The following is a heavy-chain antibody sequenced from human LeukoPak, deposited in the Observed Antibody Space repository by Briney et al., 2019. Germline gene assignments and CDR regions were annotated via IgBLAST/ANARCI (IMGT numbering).Heavy chain of an antibody. V-gene: IGHV3-21*01. Sequence: PGGSLRLSCAAPGFTFSSYSMNWVRQAPGKGLEWVSSISSSSSYIYYADSVKGRFTISRDNAKNSLYLQMNSLRAEDTAVYYCARDLEGSSWYYGYWGQGTLVTVSS. D-gene: IGHD6-13*01. CDR3: ARDLEGSSWYYGY. CDR2: ISSSSSYI. J-gene: IGHJ4*02. CDR1: GFTFSSYS.